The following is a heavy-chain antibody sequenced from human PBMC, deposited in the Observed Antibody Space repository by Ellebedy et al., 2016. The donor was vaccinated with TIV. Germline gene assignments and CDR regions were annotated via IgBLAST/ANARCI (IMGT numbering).Heavy chain of an antibody. CDR3: ASLVVGTTPSDY. CDR1: GFTVSSNY. V-gene: IGHV3-53*01. J-gene: IGHJ4*02. D-gene: IGHD1-26*01. Sequence: GESLKISCAASGFTVSSNYMSWVRQAPGKGLEWVSVIYSGGSTYYADSVKGRFTISRDNSKNTLYLQMNSLRAEDTAVYYCASLVVGTTPSDYWGQGTLVTVSS. CDR2: IYSGGST.